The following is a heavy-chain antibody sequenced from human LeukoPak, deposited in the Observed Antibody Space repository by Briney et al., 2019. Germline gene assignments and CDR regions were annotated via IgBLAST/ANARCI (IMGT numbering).Heavy chain of an antibody. D-gene: IGHD2-2*01. V-gene: IGHV3-30-3*01. CDR2: ISYDGSKK. CDR3: ARDHYCSSTSCYFDY. J-gene: IGHJ4*02. CDR1: GFTFSSYA. Sequence: GGSLRLSCAASGFTFSSYAMHWVRQAPGKGLEWVAVISYDGSKKYYADSVKGRFTISRDNSKNTLYLQMNSLRAEDTAVYYCARDHYCSSTSCYFDYWGQGTLVTVSS.